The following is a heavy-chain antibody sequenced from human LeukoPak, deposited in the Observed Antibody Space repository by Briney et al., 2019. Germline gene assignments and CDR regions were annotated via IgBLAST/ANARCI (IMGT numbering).Heavy chain of an antibody. D-gene: IGHD2-8*01. CDR3: ARDGLHDTNDY. CDR2: IYSGGST. Sequence: GGSLRLSCAASGFTVSSNYMSWVRQAPGKGLEWVSVIYSGGSTYYVDSVKGRFTISRDNAKNSLYLQMNSLRAEDTAVYYCARDGLHDTNDYWGQGTLVTVSS. CDR1: GFTVSSNY. J-gene: IGHJ4*02. V-gene: IGHV3-66*01.